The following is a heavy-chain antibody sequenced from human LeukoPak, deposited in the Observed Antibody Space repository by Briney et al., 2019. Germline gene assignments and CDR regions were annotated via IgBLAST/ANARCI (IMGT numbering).Heavy chain of an antibody. V-gene: IGHV3-7*05. CDR3: GIRDTSDYYVF. D-gene: IGHD3-22*01. J-gene: IGHJ4*02. CDR2: IKHDGSTK. Sequence: GGSLRLSCAASGFSLSSHWMTWVRQPPGKGLEWVANIKHDGSTKYYVDSVRGRFTISRDNAKNSLYLQMNGLRADDTAVYYCGIRDTSDYYVFWGQGTLVTVSS. CDR1: GFSLSSHW.